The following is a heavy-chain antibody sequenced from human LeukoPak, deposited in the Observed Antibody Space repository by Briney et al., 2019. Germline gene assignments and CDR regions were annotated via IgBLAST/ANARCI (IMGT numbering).Heavy chain of an antibody. CDR1: GFTFSSYS. D-gene: IGHD6-13*01. J-gene: IGHJ4*02. V-gene: IGHV3-21*01. CDR2: ISSSSSYI. Sequence: GGSLRLSCAASGFTFSSYSMNWVRQAPGKGLEWVSSISSSSSYIYYADSVKGRFTISRDNAKNSLYLQMNSPRAEDTAVYYCARDFEAAAMNWGQGTLVTVSS. CDR3: ARDFEAAAMN.